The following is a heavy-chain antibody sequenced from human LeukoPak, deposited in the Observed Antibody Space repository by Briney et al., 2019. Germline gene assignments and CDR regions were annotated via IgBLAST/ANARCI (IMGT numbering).Heavy chain of an antibody. CDR1: GCSISLYY. D-gene: IGHD1-14*01. CDR3: ARGDRPFDY. J-gene: IGHJ4*02. Sequence: PSETLSLTCTVSGCSISLYYWNWLRQSPGKGLEWIAYISYTGGTYYNPSLRSQVTISIDTPENQFSLNLSSVTAADTAVYYCARGDRPFDYWGQGTLVTVS. V-gene: IGHV4-59*01. CDR2: ISYTGGT.